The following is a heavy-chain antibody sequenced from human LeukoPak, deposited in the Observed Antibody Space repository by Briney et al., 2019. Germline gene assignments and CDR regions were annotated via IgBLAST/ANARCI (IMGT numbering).Heavy chain of an antibody. CDR2: ISSSSSCI. J-gene: IGHJ4*02. V-gene: IGHV3-21*01. D-gene: IGHD3-3*01. Sequence: SGGSLRLSCAASGFTFSSYSMNWVRQAPGKGLEWVSSISSSSSCIYYADSVKGRFTISRDNAKNSLYLQMNSLRAEDTAVYYCARDSYDFWSGYPHYFDYWGQGTLVTVSS. CDR1: GFTFSSYS. CDR3: ARDSYDFWSGYPHYFDY.